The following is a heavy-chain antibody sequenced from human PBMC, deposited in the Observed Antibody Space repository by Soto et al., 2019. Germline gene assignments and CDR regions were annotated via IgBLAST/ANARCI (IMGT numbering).Heavy chain of an antibody. Sequence: GGSLRLSCAASGFTFSSYGMHWVRQAPGKGLEWVAVIWYDGSNKYYADSVKGRFTISRDNSKNTLYLQMNSLRAEDTAVYYCARDTYYYGSGTLKRIGYFDYWGQGTLVTVSS. CDR2: IWYDGSNK. D-gene: IGHD3-10*01. CDR3: ARDTYYYGSGTLKRIGYFDY. CDR1: GFTFSSYG. V-gene: IGHV3-33*01. J-gene: IGHJ4*02.